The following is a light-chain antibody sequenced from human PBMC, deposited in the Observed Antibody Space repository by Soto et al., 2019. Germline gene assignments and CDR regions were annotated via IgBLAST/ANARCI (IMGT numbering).Light chain of an antibody. Sequence: DIHLTQSPSFMSASVGDRVTITCRASQVISSFLAWYQQKPGKAPNLLIHGAYTLEGGVPSRFSGSGSGTDFTLTISSLQPEDFATYYCQQANSFPFTFGPGTKVDIK. J-gene: IGKJ3*01. CDR2: GAY. CDR3: QQANSFPFT. CDR1: QVISSF. V-gene: IGKV1-9*01.